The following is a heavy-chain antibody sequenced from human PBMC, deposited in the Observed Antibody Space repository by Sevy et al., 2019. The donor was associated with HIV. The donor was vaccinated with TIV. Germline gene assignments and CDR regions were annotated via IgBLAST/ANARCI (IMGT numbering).Heavy chain of an antibody. CDR3: ASDYF. J-gene: IGHJ4*01. CDR1: GLIFSSHW. Sequence: GGSLRLSCVASGLIFSSHWMTWVRQAPGKGLEWVATIKKDGSEKYYLDSVKGRFTISRDNAKNSVYLQMSSLRVEDTAVYFCASDYFWGHGTLVTVSS. CDR2: IKKDGSEK. V-gene: IGHV3-7*01.